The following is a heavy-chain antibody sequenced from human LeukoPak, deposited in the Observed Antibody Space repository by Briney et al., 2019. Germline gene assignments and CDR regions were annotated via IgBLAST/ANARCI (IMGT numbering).Heavy chain of an antibody. CDR3: ARAETYYDFWSGYGTKYYFDY. CDR2: FDPEDGKT. J-gene: IGHJ4*02. V-gene: IGHV1-24*01. CDR1: GDTLTELS. D-gene: IGHD3-3*01. Sequence: ASVKVSCKVSGDTLTELSMHWVRQAPGKGLEWMGGFDPEDGKTMYAQKFQGRVTMTEDTSTDTAYMELSSLRSEDTAVYYCARAETYYDFWSGYGTKYYFDYWGQGTLVTVSS.